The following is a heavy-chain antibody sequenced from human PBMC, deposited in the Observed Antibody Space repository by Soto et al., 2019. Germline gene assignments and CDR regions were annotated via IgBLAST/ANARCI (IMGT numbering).Heavy chain of an antibody. D-gene: IGHD3-3*01. J-gene: IGHJ4*02. CDR2: VYYNENT. Sequence: PSETLSLTCSVSGGSISSFTYYWGWIRQPPGKGLEWIGTVYYNENTYYNPSLKSRVTITVDTAKNQFSLNLTSVTAADTAVYYCARGRLFLTTLGLVITYFDSWGQGVLVTVSS. CDR1: GGSISSFTYY. V-gene: IGHV4-39*07. CDR3: ARGRLFLTTLGLVITYFDS.